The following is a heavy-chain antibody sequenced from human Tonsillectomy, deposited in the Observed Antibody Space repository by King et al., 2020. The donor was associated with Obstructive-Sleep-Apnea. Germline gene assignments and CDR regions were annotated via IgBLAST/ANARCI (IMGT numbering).Heavy chain of an antibody. CDR1: GFTFSSYA. D-gene: IGHD1-26*01. CDR3: AKYRESYWYLDL. V-gene: IGHV3-23*04. CDR2: ISGSGGNT. J-gene: IGHJ2*01. Sequence: VQLVESGGGLVQPGGSLRLSCAASGFTFSSYAMSWVRQAPGKGLEWVSAISGSGGNTYYADSVKGRFTISRENSKNTLCLQMNSLRAEDTAVYYCAKYRESYWYLDLWGRGTLVTVSS.